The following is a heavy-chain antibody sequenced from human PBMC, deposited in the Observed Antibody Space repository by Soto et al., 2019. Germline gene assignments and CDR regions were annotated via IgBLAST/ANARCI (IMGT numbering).Heavy chain of an antibody. J-gene: IGHJ3*02. V-gene: IGHV1-3*01. D-gene: IGHD2-2*01. Sequence: ASVKVSCKASGYTFTSYAMHWVRQAPGQRLEWMGWINAGNGNTKYSQKFQGRVTITRDTSASTAYMELSSLRSEDTAVYYCASHSRIPLNQRGAFDIWGQGTMVTVSS. CDR1: GYTFTSYA. CDR3: ASHSRIPLNQRGAFDI. CDR2: INAGNGNT.